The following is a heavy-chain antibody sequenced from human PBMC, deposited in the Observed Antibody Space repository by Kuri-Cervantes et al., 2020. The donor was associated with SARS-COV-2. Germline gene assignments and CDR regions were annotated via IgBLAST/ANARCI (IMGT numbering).Heavy chain of an antibody. Sequence: GESLKISCAASGFTFSSYEMNWVRRAPGKGLEWVSYISSSGSIKYYADSVKGRFTISRDNAKNSLYLQMITLRAEDTAVYYCAKRGLVNYYGMDVWGQGTTVTVSS. D-gene: IGHD6-19*01. J-gene: IGHJ6*02. CDR2: ISSSGSIK. CDR3: AKRGLVNYYGMDV. V-gene: IGHV3-48*03. CDR1: GFTFSSYE.